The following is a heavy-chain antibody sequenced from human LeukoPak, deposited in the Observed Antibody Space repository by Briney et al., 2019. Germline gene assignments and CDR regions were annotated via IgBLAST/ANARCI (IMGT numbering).Heavy chain of an antibody. J-gene: IGHJ4*02. CDR1: GFTFSTYG. V-gene: IGHV3-30*02. Sequence: PGGSLRLSCATSGFTFSTYGMEWVRQAPGKGLEWVAIILSDGIRKYYADSVKGRFTISRDISRSTLYLEMNSLSAEDTAVYYCARASGPIKKNRFDQWGQGTLVTVSS. D-gene: IGHD1-26*01. CDR2: ILSDGIRK. CDR3: ARASGPIKKNRFDQ.